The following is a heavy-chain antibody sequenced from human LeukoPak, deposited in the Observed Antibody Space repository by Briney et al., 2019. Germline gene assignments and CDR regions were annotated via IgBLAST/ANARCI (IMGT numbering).Heavy chain of an antibody. CDR3: ARARSQAISPQYFDY. V-gene: IGHV4-59*08. D-gene: IGHD2-2*02. CDR2: FYYSGST. Sequence: SSETLSLTCTVSGGSVSSYSWSRIRQPPGKGLEWIGYFYYSGSTNYNPSLKSRVTISVDTSKSQFSLNLTSVTAADTAVYYCARARSQAISPQYFDYWGQGTLVTVSS. J-gene: IGHJ4*02. CDR1: GGSVSSYS.